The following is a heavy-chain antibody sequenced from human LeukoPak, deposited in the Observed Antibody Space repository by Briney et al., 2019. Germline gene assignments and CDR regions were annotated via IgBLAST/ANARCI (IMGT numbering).Heavy chain of an antibody. V-gene: IGHV4-34*01. Sequence: SETLSLTCAVYGGSFSGYYWSWIRQPPGKGLEWIGEINHSGSTNYNPSLKSRVTISVDTSKNQCSLKLSSVTAADTAVYYCARLTLTGSLNWGQGTLVTVSS. CDR2: INHSGST. CDR1: GGSFSGYY. J-gene: IGHJ4*02. CDR3: ARLTLTGSLN. D-gene: IGHD7-27*01.